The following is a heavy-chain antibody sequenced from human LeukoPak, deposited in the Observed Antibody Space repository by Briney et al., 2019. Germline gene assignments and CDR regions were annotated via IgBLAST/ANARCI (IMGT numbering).Heavy chain of an antibody. D-gene: IGHD3-10*01. Sequence: SETLSLTCTVSGYSISSGYYWSWIRQPPGKGLEWIGEINHSGSTNYNPSLKSRVTISVDTSKNQFSLKLSSVTAADTAVYYCARHAYGSGSSLDYWGQGTLVTVSS. J-gene: IGHJ4*02. CDR1: GYSISSGYY. CDR2: INHSGST. V-gene: IGHV4-38-2*02. CDR3: ARHAYGSGSSLDY.